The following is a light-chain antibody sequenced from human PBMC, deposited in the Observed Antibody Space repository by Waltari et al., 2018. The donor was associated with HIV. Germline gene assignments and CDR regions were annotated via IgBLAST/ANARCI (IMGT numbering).Light chain of an antibody. CDR3: GTWDSSLSAGWV. Sequence: QSVLTQPPSVSAAPGQKVTISCSGSSSNIVNNYVSWYQQLPGTAPKLLIYGNNKRPSGIPDRFSGSKSGTSATLGITGLQTGDEADYYCGTWDSSLSAGWVFGGGTKLTVL. V-gene: IGLV1-51*01. J-gene: IGLJ3*02. CDR1: SSNIVNNY. CDR2: GNN.